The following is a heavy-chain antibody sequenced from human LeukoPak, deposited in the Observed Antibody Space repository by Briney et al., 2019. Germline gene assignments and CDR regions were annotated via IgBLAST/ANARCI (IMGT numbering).Heavy chain of an antibody. Sequence: GGSLRLSCAASGFTFSRDGMHWVRQAPGKGLDWVAVIWYDGIHKYYADSVQGRFTISRDDSKNTLYLQMSSLRVDDTAVYYCARINGAGYGIDYWGQGTLVTVSS. CDR3: ARINGAGYGIDY. J-gene: IGHJ4*02. CDR1: GFTFSRDG. D-gene: IGHD2-8*01. V-gene: IGHV3-33*01. CDR2: IWYDGIHK.